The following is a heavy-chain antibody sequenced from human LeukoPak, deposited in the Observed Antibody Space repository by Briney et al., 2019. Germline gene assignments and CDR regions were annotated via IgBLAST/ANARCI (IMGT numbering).Heavy chain of an antibody. CDR2: INSDGSTT. Sequence: GGSLRLSCGASGFTISSYWMHWVRQAPGKGLVWISRINSDGSTTSYADSVKGRFTISRDNAKNTLYLQMNSLRAEDTAVYYCANRFYGDYWGQGTLVTVSS. J-gene: IGHJ4*02. V-gene: IGHV3-74*01. D-gene: IGHD2/OR15-2a*01. CDR1: GFTISSYW. CDR3: ANRFYGDY.